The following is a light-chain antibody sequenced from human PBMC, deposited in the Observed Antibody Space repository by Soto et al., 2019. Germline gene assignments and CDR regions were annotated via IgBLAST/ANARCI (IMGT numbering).Light chain of an antibody. J-gene: IGKJ2*01. Sequence: EIVLTQSPGTLSLSPGERATLSCRASQSISSNYLAWYQQKPGQAPRLVIYGASGRATGIPDRFSGSGSGTDFTLTISRLEPEDFAVYYCQQYRTSPPMYTFGQGTKVDIK. CDR2: GAS. CDR3: QQYRTSPPMYT. CDR1: QSISSNY. V-gene: IGKV3-20*01.